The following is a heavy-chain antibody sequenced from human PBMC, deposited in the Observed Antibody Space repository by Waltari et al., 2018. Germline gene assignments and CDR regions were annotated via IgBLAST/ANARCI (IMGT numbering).Heavy chain of an antibody. J-gene: IGHJ5*02. CDR2: VGVGSGNT. V-gene: IGHV1-58*02. Sequence: QMQLVQSGPEVKKPGTPVKVSCKASGFTFTSSAMQWGRQARGQRLAWLGWVGVGSGNTNYAQKFQERVTIPRDMSTSTAYMELSSLRSEDTAVYYCAADFGHWGQGTLVTVSS. CDR1: GFTFTSSA. CDR3: AADFGH.